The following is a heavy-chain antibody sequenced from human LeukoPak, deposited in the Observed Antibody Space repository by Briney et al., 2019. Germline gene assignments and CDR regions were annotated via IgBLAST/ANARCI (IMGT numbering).Heavy chain of an antibody. V-gene: IGHV4-34*01. D-gene: IGHD6-19*01. CDR3: ARGLSKTGIAVAGEGGPDY. J-gene: IGHJ4*02. CDR1: GGSFSGYY. Sequence: PSETLSLTCAVSGGSFSGYYWSWIRQPPGKGLEWIGEINHSGSTNYNPSLKSRVTISVDTSKNQFSLKLSSVTAADTAVYYCARGLSKTGIAVAGEGGPDYWGQGTLVTVYS. CDR2: INHSGST.